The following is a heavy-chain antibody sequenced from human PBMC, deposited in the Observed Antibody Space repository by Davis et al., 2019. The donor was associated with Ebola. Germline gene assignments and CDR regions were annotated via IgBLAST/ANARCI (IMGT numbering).Heavy chain of an antibody. CDR1: GFTFSSYG. CDR3: AKAADDCSGGRCPFDY. D-gene: IGHD2-15*01. Sequence: GESLKISCAASGFTFSSYGMHWVRQAPGKGLEWVALISYDGGNKDYADSVKGRFNISRDNSKNTLYLQMNSLRVEDTAVYYCAKAADDCSGGRCPFDYWGQGTLVTVSS. CDR2: ISYDGGNK. V-gene: IGHV3-30*18. J-gene: IGHJ4*02.